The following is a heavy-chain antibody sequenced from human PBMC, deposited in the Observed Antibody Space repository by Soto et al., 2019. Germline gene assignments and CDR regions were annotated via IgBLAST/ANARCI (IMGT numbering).Heavy chain of an antibody. Sequence: GESLKISCKGSGYSFTSYWINWVRQMPGKGLEWMGRIDPSDSYTNYSPSFQGHVTISADKPISTAYLQWSSLKASDTAMYYCARTSMQSRGYSYGHGGMDVWGQGTTVTVSS. CDR2: IDPSDSYT. CDR1: GYSFTSYW. D-gene: IGHD5-18*01. CDR3: ARTSMQSRGYSYGHGGMDV. J-gene: IGHJ6*02. V-gene: IGHV5-10-1*01.